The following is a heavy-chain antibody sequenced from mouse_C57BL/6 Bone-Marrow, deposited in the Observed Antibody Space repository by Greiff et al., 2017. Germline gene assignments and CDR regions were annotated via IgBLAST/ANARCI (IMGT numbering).Heavy chain of an antibody. Sequence: EVMLVESGGDLVKPGGSLKLSCAASGFTFSSYGMSWVRQTPDKRLEWVANISSGGSYTYYPDSVKGRFTISRDNAKNTLYLQMSSLKSEDTAMYYCARPGVAYFDYWGQGTTLTVSS. J-gene: IGHJ2*01. V-gene: IGHV5-6*02. CDR1: GFTFSSYG. CDR2: ISSGGSYT. CDR3: ARPGVAYFDY.